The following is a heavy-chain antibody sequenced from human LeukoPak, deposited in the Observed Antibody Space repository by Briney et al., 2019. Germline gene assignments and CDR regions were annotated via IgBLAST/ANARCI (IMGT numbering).Heavy chain of an antibody. V-gene: IGHV4-38-2*02. CDR2: INHSGST. CDR3: ARVKRRYQVLKPLHETPSHYFDY. CDR1: GYSISSGYF. J-gene: IGHJ4*02. D-gene: IGHD2-2*01. Sequence: PSETLSLTCTVSGYSISSGYFWGWIRQPPGKGLEWIGEINHSGSTNYNPSLKSRVTISVDTSKNQFSLKLSSVTAADTAVYYCARVKRRYQVLKPLHETPSHYFDYRGQGTLVTVSS.